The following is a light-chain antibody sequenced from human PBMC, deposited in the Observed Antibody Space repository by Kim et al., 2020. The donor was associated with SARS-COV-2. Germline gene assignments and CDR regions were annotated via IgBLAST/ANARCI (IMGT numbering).Light chain of an antibody. CDR2: SAS. Sequence: SPGESATLACRASQSVSSNYLAWYQQRPGQAPRLLIYSASKRATGVPDRVSGSGSGTDFTRTISGLEPEDVAVYFCHQYGNTPETFGQGTKVDIK. J-gene: IGKJ1*01. CDR1: QSVSSNY. CDR3: HQYGNTPET. V-gene: IGKV3-20*01.